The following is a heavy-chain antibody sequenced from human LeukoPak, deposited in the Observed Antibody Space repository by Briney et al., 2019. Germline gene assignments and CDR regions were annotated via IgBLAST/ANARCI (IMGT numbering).Heavy chain of an antibody. D-gene: IGHD2-21*02. Sequence: GASVKVSCKVSGYTLTELSMHWVRQAPGKGLEWMGGFDPEDGETIYAQKSQGRVTMTEDTSTDTAYMELSSLRSDDTAVYYCARLAYCGGDCYRFDYWGQGTLVTVSS. J-gene: IGHJ4*02. V-gene: IGHV1-24*01. CDR3: ARLAYCGGDCYRFDY. CDR2: FDPEDGET. CDR1: GYTLTELS.